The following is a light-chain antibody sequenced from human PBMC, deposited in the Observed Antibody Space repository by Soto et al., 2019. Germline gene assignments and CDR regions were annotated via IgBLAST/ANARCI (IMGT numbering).Light chain of an antibody. CDR2: VAS. CDR3: QQYNNWPLT. CDR1: QSLSSN. J-gene: IGKJ4*01. Sequence: EIVMTQSPATLSVSPGERATLSCRASQSLSSNLAWYQQKPGQAPRLLIYVASTRATGIPARFSGSGSGTEFTLTIGSLQSEDFAVYYCQQYNNWPLTFGGGTKVEMK. V-gene: IGKV3-15*01.